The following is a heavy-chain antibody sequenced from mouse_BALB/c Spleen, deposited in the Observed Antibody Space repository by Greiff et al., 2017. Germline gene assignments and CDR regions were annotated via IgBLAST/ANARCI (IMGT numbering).Heavy chain of an antibody. CDR3: ARGYYGSSGAY. J-gene: IGHJ3*01. CDR2: IYPGDGDT. Sequence: SGAELVRPGSSVKISCKASGYAFSSYWMNWVKQRPGQGLEWIGQIYPGDGDTNYNGKFKGKATLTADKSSSTAYMQLSSLTSEDSAVYFCARGYYGSSGAYWGQGTLVTVSA. CDR1: GYAFSSYW. V-gene: IGHV1-80*01. D-gene: IGHD1-1*01.